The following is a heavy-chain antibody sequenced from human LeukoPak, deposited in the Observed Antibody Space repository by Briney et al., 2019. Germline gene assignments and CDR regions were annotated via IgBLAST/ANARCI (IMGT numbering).Heavy chain of an antibody. Sequence: GGSLRLSCAASGFSFSGSEMNWVRQAPGKGLEWVSCISTSGSTVYYADSVKGRFTVSRDNARNSLYLQMNSLRAEDTALYYCARDGPAYSFDYWGQGTLVTVSS. CDR1: GFSFSGSE. CDR3: ARDGPAYSFDY. J-gene: IGHJ4*02. V-gene: IGHV3-48*03. D-gene: IGHD5-18*01. CDR2: ISTSGSTV.